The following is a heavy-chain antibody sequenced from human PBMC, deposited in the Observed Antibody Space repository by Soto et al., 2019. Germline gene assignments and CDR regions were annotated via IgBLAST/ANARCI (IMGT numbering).Heavy chain of an antibody. J-gene: IGHJ6*03. CDR2: ISYDGSNK. Sequence: GGSLRLSCAASGFTFSSYGMHWVRQAPGKGLEWVAVISYDGSNKYYADSVKGRFTISRDNSKNTLYLQMNSLRAEDTAVYYCANTVGLHLGELSLLMRDPSHYMDVWGKGTTVTVSS. V-gene: IGHV3-30*18. D-gene: IGHD3-16*02. CDR1: GFTFSSYG. CDR3: ANTVGLHLGELSLLMRDPSHYMDV.